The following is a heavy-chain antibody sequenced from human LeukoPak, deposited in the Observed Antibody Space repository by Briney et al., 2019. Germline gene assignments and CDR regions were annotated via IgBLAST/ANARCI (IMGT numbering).Heavy chain of an antibody. Sequence: GGSLRLSCTTSGFTFGDFPMTWVRQAPGKGLEWVGYIRAKAYGGTTEYTASVKGRFIISRDDSTRIAYLQMSSLRPEDTAVYYCTRGSGRCEYWGQGTPVIVSS. V-gene: IGHV3-49*04. CDR3: TRGSGRCEY. CDR1: GFTFGDFP. D-gene: IGHD1-26*01. J-gene: IGHJ4*02. CDR2: IRAKAYGGTT.